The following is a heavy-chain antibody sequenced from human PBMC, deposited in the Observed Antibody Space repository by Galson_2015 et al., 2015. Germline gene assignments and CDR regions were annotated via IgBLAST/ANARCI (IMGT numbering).Heavy chain of an antibody. CDR1: FSNYA. CDR3: AKGLGSAASAVFDS. CDR2: VSGGGGSTT. V-gene: IGHV3-23*01. Sequence: FSNYAMSWVRQAPGEGLEWVSGVSGGGGSTTYYADSAKGRFTISRDNPRNTLDLQMNSLRGEDTALYYCAKGLGSAASAVFDSWGQGTVVTVSS. J-gene: IGHJ4*02. D-gene: IGHD1-26*01.